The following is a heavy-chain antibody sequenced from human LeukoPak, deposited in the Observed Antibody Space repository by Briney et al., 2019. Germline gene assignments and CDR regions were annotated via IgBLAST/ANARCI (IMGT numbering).Heavy chain of an antibody. D-gene: IGHD5-18*01. Sequence: GSLRLSCAASGFTFSSYAMSWVRQAPGKGLEWVSAISGSGGSTYYADSGKGRFTISRDNSKNTLYLQMNSLRARDTAVFYCAKVPYRYGPRHWFDPWGQGPLVPVPS. CDR3: AKVPYRYGPRHWFDP. V-gene: IGHV3-23*01. J-gene: IGHJ5*02. CDR1: GFTFSSYA. CDR2: ISGSGGST.